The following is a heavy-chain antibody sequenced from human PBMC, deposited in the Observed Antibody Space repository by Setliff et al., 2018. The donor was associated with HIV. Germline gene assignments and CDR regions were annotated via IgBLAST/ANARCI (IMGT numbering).Heavy chain of an antibody. CDR1: DDSFSNYD. D-gene: IGHD2-21*01. J-gene: IGHJ4*02. Sequence: SETLSLTCVVSDDSFSNYDWTWIRQSPGKALEWIGYISSSGTTNYNPSFRSRVTISMETSNTRFSLWLRSATAADTATYFCARLGRAIDDGGSSLRLDFWGQGMLVTVSS. CDR3: ARLGRAIDDGGSSLRLDF. V-gene: IGHV4-4*09. CDR2: ISSSGTT.